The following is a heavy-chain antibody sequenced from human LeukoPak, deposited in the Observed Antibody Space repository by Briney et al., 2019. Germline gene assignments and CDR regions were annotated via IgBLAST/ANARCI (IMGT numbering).Heavy chain of an antibody. V-gene: IGHV3-30*04. D-gene: IGHD2-8*01. CDR3: VKEANGFDM. CDR2: IANDGRFT. Sequence: GGSLRLSCAASGFTFSSRPMNWVRQAPGKGLEWVAVIANDGRFTHYADSVKGRFTISRDNSKSTLEMQMNSLRAEDTALYYCVKEANGFDMWGLGTMVTVSS. J-gene: IGHJ3*02. CDR1: GFTFSSRP.